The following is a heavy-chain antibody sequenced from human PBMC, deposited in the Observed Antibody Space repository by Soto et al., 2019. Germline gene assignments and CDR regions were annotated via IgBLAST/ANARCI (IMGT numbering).Heavy chain of an antibody. V-gene: IGHV1-69*08. Sequence: QVQLVQSGAEVKKPGSSVKVSCKASGGTFSSYTLSWVRQAPGQGIECIGRIIPILGTANYAQKFQGRVTIIADKSTNTAYMALSSLRSEDTAVSYCASSFNYDRPVDYWGQGTLVTVSS. CDR2: IIPILGTA. CDR1: GGTFSSYT. J-gene: IGHJ4*02. D-gene: IGHD3-3*01. CDR3: ASSFNYDRPVDY.